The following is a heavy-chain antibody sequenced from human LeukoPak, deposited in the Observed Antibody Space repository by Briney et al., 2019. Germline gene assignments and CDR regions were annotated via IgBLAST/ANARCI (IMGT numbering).Heavy chain of an antibody. Sequence: KTSQTLSLTCTVSGGSISNHYWTWLRQPPGKGLEWIGYIFSSGSTTHNPSLKSRLTISVDTSKNQFSLKLSSVTAADTAVYFCARWPMTDLTFDVWGQGTMVTVSS. CDR2: IFSSGST. CDR3: ARWPMTDLTFDV. CDR1: GGSISNHY. V-gene: IGHV4-59*11. D-gene: IGHD2-21*02. J-gene: IGHJ3*01.